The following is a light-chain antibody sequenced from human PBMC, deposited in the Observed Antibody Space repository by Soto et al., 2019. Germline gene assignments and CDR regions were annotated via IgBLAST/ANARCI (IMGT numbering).Light chain of an antibody. CDR1: QSVSSN. CDR2: GAS. Sequence: EIAMTQSPATLPVSPGERATLSCRASQSVSSNLAWYQQKPGQAPRLLIYGASTRATGIPARFSGSGSGTEFTLTISSLQSEDFAVYYCQQYNNWPRTFGQGTKV. V-gene: IGKV3-15*01. CDR3: QQYNNWPRT. J-gene: IGKJ1*01.